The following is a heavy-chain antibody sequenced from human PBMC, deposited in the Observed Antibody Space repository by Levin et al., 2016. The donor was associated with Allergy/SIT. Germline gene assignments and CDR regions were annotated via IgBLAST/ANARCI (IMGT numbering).Heavy chain of an antibody. Sequence: GESLKISCAASGFTFSSYAMSWVRQAPEKGLEWVSAISGSGGSTYYADSVKGRFTISRDNSKNTLYLQMNSLRAEDTAVYYCAKDRKSSSWFDYYYYMDVWGKGTTVTVSS. CDR1: GFTFSSYA. V-gene: IGHV3-23*01. D-gene: IGHD6-13*01. CDR3: AKDRKSSSWFDYYYYMDV. J-gene: IGHJ6*03. CDR2: ISGSGGST.